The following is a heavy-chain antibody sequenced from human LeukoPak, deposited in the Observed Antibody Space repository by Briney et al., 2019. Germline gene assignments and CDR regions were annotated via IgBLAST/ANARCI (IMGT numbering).Heavy chain of an antibody. Sequence: SETLSLTCTVSGGSISSYYWSRIRQPPGKGLEWIGYIYYSGSTNYNPSLKSRVTISVDTSKNQFSLKLSSVTAADTAVYYCAGAGVYFDWSRWGQGTLVTVSS. D-gene: IGHD3-9*01. CDR1: GGSISSYY. CDR3: AGAGVYFDWSR. V-gene: IGHV4-59*01. CDR2: IYYSGST. J-gene: IGHJ4*02.